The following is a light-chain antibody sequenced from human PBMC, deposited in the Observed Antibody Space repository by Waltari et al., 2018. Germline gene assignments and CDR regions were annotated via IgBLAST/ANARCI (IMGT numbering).Light chain of an antibody. CDR1: SRDAGGYNF. Sequence: QSALTQPPSASGSPGQSVTISCTGTSRDAGGYNFVSWYQQHPGKAPKVTIYEVSKRPSGVPDRFSGSKSGNTASLTISGLQADDEADYYCSSFTRATTLIFGGGTKLTVL. CDR3: SSFTRATTLI. V-gene: IGLV2-8*01. J-gene: IGLJ2*01. CDR2: EVS.